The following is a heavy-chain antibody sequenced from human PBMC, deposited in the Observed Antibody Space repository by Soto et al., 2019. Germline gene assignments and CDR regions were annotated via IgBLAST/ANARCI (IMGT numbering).Heavy chain of an antibody. CDR3: ARADIVVVVAATWYAFDI. Sequence: ASVKVSCKASGGTFSSYAISWVRQAPGQGLEWMGGIIPIFGTANYAQKFQGRVTITADESTSTAYMELSSLRSEDTAVYYCARADIVVVVAATWYAFDIWGQGTMVTVSS. V-gene: IGHV1-69*13. CDR1: GGTFSSYA. J-gene: IGHJ3*02. CDR2: IIPIFGTA. D-gene: IGHD2-15*01.